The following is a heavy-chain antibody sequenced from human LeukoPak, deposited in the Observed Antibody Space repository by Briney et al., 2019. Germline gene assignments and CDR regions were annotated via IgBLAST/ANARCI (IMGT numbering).Heavy chain of an antibody. CDR2: ISNDGSNQ. CDR1: GFTFSSYG. J-gene: IGHJ4*02. CDR3: AKDLDY. V-gene: IGHV3-30*18. Sequence: PGGSLRLSCAASGFTFSSYGMHWVRQAPGKGLEWVAVISNDGSNQNYADSLMGRFTISRDNSKNTLYLQINSLRAEDTAAYYCAKDLDYWGQGTLVTVSS.